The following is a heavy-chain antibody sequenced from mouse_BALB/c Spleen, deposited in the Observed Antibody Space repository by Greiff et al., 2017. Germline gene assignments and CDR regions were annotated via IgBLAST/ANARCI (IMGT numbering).Heavy chain of an antibody. CDR3: ARDKSSSYFDY. D-gene: IGHD1-1*01. Sequence: EVQGVESGGGLVQPGGSLKLSCAASGFTFSSYGMSWVRQTPDKRLELVATINSNGGSTYYPDSVKGRFTISRDNAKNTLYLQMSSLKSEDTAMYYCARDKSSSYFDYWGQGTTLTVSS. CDR1: GFTFSSYG. V-gene: IGHV5-6-3*01. J-gene: IGHJ2*01. CDR2: INSNGGST.